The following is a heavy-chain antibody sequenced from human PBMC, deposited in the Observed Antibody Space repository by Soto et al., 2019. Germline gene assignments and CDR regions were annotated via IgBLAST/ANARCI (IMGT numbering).Heavy chain of an antibody. Sequence: QVQLQESGPGLVRPSETLSLTCTVSGDSVSSSTYHWGWIRQPPGKGLEWIGTIYYTGKTYYRPSLRSRLTISIDTPNNQVSKKLTSVTAADTAVYYCGYYDSGHYVYWGQGSLVTVSS. CDR2: IYYTGKT. CDR1: GDSVSSSTYH. CDR3: GYYDSGHYVY. V-gene: IGHV4-39*01. D-gene: IGHD3-10*01. J-gene: IGHJ4*02.